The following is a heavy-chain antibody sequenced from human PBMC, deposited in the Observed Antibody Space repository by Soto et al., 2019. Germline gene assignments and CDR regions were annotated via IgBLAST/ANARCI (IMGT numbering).Heavy chain of an antibody. V-gene: IGHV6-1*01. CDR1: GDSVSSYSAA. CDR2: TYYRSRFFS. CDR3: VRDRYSSSGWFDP. D-gene: IGHD3-10*01. J-gene: IGHJ5*02. Sequence: QTLSLTCAISGDSVSSYSAAWNWIRQSPSGGLEWLGRTYYRSRFFSDYAESVKSRIIINPDTSKNQFSLQLKSVTPEDTAVYYCVRDRYSSSGWFDPWGQGTPVTVS.